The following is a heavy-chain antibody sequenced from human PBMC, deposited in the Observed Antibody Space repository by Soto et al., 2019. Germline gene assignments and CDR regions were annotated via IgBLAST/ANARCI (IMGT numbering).Heavy chain of an antibody. CDR2: ISGSSSDK. V-gene: IGHV3-23*01. Sequence: XVSLRLSCAASGFTFINFGMAWVRQGPGKGLEWVSAISGSSSDKCYTDSLEGRFTISRDNSKNTLYLEMNNPRADDSAVYYCAKYLLMDTSSIFDCWGQGALVTVS. CDR1: GFTFINFG. D-gene: IGHD2-8*01. J-gene: IGHJ4*02. CDR3: AKYLLMDTSSIFDC.